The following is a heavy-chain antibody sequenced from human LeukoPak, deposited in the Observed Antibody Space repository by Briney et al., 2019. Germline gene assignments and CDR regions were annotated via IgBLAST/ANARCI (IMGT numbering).Heavy chain of an antibody. CDR3: ARGPPGPGEHIVVVTAIPKSVWFDP. CDR2: MNPNSGNT. Sequence: GASVKVSCKASGYTFTSYDINWVRQATGQGLERMGWMNPNSGNTGYAQKFQGRVTMTRNTSISTAYMELSSLRSEDTAVYYCARGPPGPGEHIVVVTAIPKSVWFDPWGQGTLVTVSS. V-gene: IGHV1-8*01. D-gene: IGHD2-21*02. J-gene: IGHJ5*02. CDR1: GYTFTSYD.